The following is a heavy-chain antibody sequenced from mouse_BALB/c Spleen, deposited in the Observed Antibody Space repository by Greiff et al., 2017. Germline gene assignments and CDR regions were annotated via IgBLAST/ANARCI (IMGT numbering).Heavy chain of an antibody. CDR2: ISTYYGNT. CDR1: GYTFTDYA. J-gene: IGHJ4*01. CDR3: ARAGRYDAMDY. V-gene: IGHV1-67*01. D-gene: IGHD2-14*01. Sequence: VKLQESGPELVRPGVSVKISCKGSGYTFTDYAMHWVKQSHAKSLEWIGVISTYYGNTNYNQKFKGKATMTVDKSSSTAYMELARLTSEDSAIYYCARAGRYDAMDYWGQGTSVTVSS.